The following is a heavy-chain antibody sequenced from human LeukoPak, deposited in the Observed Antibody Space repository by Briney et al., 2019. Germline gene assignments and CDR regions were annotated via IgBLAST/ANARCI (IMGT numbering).Heavy chain of an antibody. V-gene: IGHV4-34*01. D-gene: IGHD3-9*01. CDR1: GGSFSGYY. CDR2: IYHSGST. J-gene: IGHJ4*02. CDR3: ARAVGSFDWLPLFDY. Sequence: PSETLSLTCAVYGGSFSGYYWSWIRQPPGKGLEWIGEIYHSGSTNYNPSLKSRVTISVDKSKNQFYLKLNSVTAADTAVYYCARAVGSFDWLPLFDYWGQGTLVTVSS.